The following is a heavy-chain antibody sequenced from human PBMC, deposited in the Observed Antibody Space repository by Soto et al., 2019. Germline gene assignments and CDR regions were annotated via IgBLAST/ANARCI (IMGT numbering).Heavy chain of an antibody. CDR2: INPSGGST. V-gene: IGHV1-46*01. CDR3: ARGSSSSSEYXYYGMDV. CDR1: GYTFTSYY. Sequence: GASVKVSCKASGYTFTSYYMHWVRQAPGQGLEWMGIINPSGGSTSYAQKFQGRVTMTRDTSTSTVYMELSSLRSEDTAVYYCARGSSSSSEYXYYGMDVWGQGTTVTVSS. J-gene: IGHJ6*02. D-gene: IGHD6-6*01.